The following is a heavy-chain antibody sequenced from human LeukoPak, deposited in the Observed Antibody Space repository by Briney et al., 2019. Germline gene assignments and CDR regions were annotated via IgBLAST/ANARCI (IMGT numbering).Heavy chain of an antibody. V-gene: IGHV1-69*13. CDR2: ITPIFGTA. CDR3: AAGQLVHYFPDYYYYMDV. Sequence: ASVKVSCKASGGTFSSYAISWVRQAPGQGLEWMGGITPIFGTANYAQKFQGRVTITADESTSTAYMELSSLRSEDTAVYYCAAGQLVHYFPDYYYYMDVWGKGTTVTVSS. D-gene: IGHD6-6*01. J-gene: IGHJ6*03. CDR1: GGTFSSYA.